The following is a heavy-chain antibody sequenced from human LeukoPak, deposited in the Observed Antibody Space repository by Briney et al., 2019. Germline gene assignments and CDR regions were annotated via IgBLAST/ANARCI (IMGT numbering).Heavy chain of an antibody. V-gene: IGHV4-4*07. CDR1: GGSISTSY. CDR2: IDTSGTT. D-gene: IGHD6-25*01. J-gene: IGHJ5*02. Sequence: PSETLSLTCTASGGSISTSYWNWIRQPAGKGLEWIGRIDTSGTTNYNPSLRGRVTMSVDTSKNHFSLNLSSVTAADTAVYYCATGPTRLDHWGQGTLVTVSS. CDR3: ATGPTRLDH.